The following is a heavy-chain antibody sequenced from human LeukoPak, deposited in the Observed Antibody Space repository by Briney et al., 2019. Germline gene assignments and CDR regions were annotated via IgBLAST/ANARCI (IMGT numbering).Heavy chain of an antibody. CDR3: ARGGHSGYAHPSRY. D-gene: IGHD5-12*01. CDR2: INTNTGNP. V-gene: IGHV7-4-1*02. Sequence: GASVKVSCKASGYTFTSYAMNWVRQAPGQGLEWMGWINTNTGNPTYAQGFTGRFVFSLDTSVSTAYLQISSLKAEDTAVYYCARGGHSGYAHPSRYWGQGTLVTVSS. CDR1: GYTFTSYA. J-gene: IGHJ4*02.